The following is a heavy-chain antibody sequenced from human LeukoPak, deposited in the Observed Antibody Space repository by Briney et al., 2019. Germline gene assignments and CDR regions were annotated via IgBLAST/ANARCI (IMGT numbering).Heavy chain of an antibody. V-gene: IGHV4-34*01. Sequence: KTSETLSLTCAVYGGSFSGYYWSWIRQPPGKGQEWIGEINHSGSTNYNPSLKSRVTISVDTSKNQFSLKLSSVTAADTAVYYCARVGYCSSTSCYLFDYWGQGTLVTVSS. CDR3: ARVGYCSSTSCYLFDY. CDR1: GGSFSGYY. J-gene: IGHJ4*02. D-gene: IGHD2-2*03. CDR2: INHSGST.